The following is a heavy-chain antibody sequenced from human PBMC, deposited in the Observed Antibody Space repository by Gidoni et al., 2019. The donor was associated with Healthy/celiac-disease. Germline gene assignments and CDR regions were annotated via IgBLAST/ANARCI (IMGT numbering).Heavy chain of an antibody. CDR2: IKSKTDGGTT. V-gene: IGHV3-15*01. D-gene: IGHD3-3*01. CDR1: GFTFSNAW. Sequence: EVQLVESGGGLVKPGGSLRLSCAASGFTFSNAWMGWVRQAPGKGLEWVGRIKSKTDGGTTDYAAPVKGRFTISRDDSKNTLYLQMNSLKTEDTAVYYCTTPYDFWSGYPTRWVYWGQGTLVTVSS. J-gene: IGHJ4*02. CDR3: TTPYDFWSGYPTRWVY.